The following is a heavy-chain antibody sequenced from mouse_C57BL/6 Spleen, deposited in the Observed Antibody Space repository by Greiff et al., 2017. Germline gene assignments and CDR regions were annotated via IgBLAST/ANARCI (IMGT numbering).Heavy chain of an antibody. V-gene: IGHV5-4*01. D-gene: IGHD2-3*01. Sequence: EVQLVESGGGLVKPGGSLKLSCAASGFTFSSYAMSWVRQTPEKRLEWVATISDGGSYTYYPDNVKGRFTISRDNAKNNRYLQMSHLKSEDTAMYYCARDGPYDPYWGQGTTLTVSS. CDR2: ISDGGSYT. CDR1: GFTFSSYA. J-gene: IGHJ2*01. CDR3: ARDGPYDPY.